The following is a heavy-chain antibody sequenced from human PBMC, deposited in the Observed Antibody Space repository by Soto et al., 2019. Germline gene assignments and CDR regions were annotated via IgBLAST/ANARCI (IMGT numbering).Heavy chain of an antibody. CDR2: IYYSGST. J-gene: IGHJ5*02. CDR3: ARGSGMVPYNWFDP. CDR1: GGSISSYY. D-gene: IGHD2-15*01. Sequence: QVQLQESGPGLVKPSETLSLTCTVSGGSISSYYWSWIRQPPGKGLEWIGYIYYSGSTNYNPSLKRRVTXXVXTLXTQSSLKLSSVTAADTAVYYCARGSGMVPYNWFDPWGQGTLVTVSS. V-gene: IGHV4-59*08.